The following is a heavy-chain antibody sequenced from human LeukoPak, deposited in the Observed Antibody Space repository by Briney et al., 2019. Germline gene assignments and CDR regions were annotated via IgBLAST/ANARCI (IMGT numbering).Heavy chain of an antibody. J-gene: IGHJ6*02. Sequence: GGSLRLSCAASGFTFSNAWMSWVRQAPGKGLEWVGRIKSKTDGGTTVYAAPVKGRFTISRDDSKNTLYLQMNSLKTEDTAVYYCTTAVSGYDFWSGFPYYYYGMDVWGQGTTVTVSS. CDR2: IKSKTDGGTT. CDR3: TTAVSGYDFWSGFPYYYYGMDV. D-gene: IGHD3-3*01. CDR1: GFTFSNAW. V-gene: IGHV3-15*01.